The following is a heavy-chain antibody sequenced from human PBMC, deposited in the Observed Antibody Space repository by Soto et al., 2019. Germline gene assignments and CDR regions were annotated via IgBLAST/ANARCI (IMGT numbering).Heavy chain of an antibody. CDR1: GITVITNY. J-gene: IGHJ4*02. V-gene: IGHV3-66*01. Sequence: EVQLVESGGGLVQPGGSLRLSCAASGITVITNYFSWVRQAPGQGLEWVSGLYSDGSPHYADSVKGRFTISGDNSKDTLYLEMNTLRAEDTGVYYCTRDPNTSMGTDYWGQGTVVTVSS. CDR3: TRDPNTSMGTDY. D-gene: IGHD6-6*01. CDR2: LYSDGSP.